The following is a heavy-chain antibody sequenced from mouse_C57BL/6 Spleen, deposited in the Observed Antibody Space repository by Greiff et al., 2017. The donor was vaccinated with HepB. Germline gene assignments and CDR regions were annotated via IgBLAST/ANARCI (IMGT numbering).Heavy chain of an antibody. CDR1: GYTFTSYW. CDR3: ARSGLLGAY. V-gene: IGHV1-50*01. J-gene: IGHJ3*01. CDR2: IDPSDSYT. Sequence: VQLQQSGAELVKPGASVKLSCKASGYTFTSYWMQWVKQRPGQGLEWIGEIDPSDSYTNYNHKFKGKATLPVDTSSSTAYMQLSSLTSEDSAVYYCARSGLLGAYWGQGTLVTVAA. D-gene: IGHD3-1*01.